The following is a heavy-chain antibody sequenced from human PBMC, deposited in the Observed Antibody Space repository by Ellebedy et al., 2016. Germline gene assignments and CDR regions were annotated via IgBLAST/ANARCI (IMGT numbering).Heavy chain of an antibody. Sequence: SETLSLXXAVYGGSFSGYYWSWIRQPPGKGLEWIGEINHSGSTNYNPSLKSRVTISVDTSKNQFSLKLSSVTAADTAVYYCARGVGARVATIGRGYYGMDVWGQGTTVTVSS. D-gene: IGHD5-12*01. CDR3: ARGVGARVATIGRGYYGMDV. CDR2: INHSGST. V-gene: IGHV4-34*01. CDR1: GGSFSGYY. J-gene: IGHJ6*02.